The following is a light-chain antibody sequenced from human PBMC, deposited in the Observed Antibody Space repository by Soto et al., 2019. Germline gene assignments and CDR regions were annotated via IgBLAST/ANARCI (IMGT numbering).Light chain of an antibody. Sequence: DIQLTQSPSSLSASVGDSVTITCRASQSISSYLNWYQQKPGKAPKLLIYAASSLQSGVPSRFSGSGSGTDFTLTISSLQPEDFATYYCQQSYSTPPWTFGQGTKVDI. CDR2: AAS. CDR3: QQSYSTPPWT. CDR1: QSISSY. V-gene: IGKV1-39*01. J-gene: IGKJ1*01.